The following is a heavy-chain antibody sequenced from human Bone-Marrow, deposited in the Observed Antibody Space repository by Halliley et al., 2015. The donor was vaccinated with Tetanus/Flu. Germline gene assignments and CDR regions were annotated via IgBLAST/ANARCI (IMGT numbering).Heavy chain of an antibody. CDR3: ARGVGYYFDH. V-gene: IGHV4-59*01. Sequence: KGLEWIGSINYSGGTNHNPSLNSRVTISRDTSKNQFSLKLSSVTAADTAMYFCARGVGYYFDHWGQGTLVTASS. J-gene: IGHJ4*02. D-gene: IGHD3-16*01. CDR2: INYSGGT.